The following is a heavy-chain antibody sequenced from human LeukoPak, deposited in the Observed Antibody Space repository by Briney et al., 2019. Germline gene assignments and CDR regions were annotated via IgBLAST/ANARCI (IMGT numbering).Heavy chain of an antibody. CDR3: AKGVRYNWNYAPESPGQHEP. D-gene: IGHD1-7*01. V-gene: IGHV3-30*02. J-gene: IGHJ5*02. Sequence: GGSLRLSCAASGFTFSSYGMHWVRQAPGKGLEWVAFIRYDGSNKYYADSVKGRFTISRDNSKNTLYLQMNSPRAEDTAVYYCAKGVRYNWNYAPESPGQHEPWGQGTLVTVSS. CDR2: IRYDGSNK. CDR1: GFTFSSYG.